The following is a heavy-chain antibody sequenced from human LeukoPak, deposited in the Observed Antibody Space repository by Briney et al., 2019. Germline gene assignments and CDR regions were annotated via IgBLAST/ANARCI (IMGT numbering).Heavy chain of an antibody. CDR1: GFTFSSYG. V-gene: IGHV3-30*18. CDR3: ANSADY. J-gene: IGHJ4*02. CDR2: ISYDGSNK. Sequence: GGSLRLSCAASGFTFSSYGMHWVRQAPGKGLEWVAVISYDGSNKYYADSVKGRFTISRDNSKNTLYLRMNSLRAEDTAVYYCANSADYWGQGTLVTVSS.